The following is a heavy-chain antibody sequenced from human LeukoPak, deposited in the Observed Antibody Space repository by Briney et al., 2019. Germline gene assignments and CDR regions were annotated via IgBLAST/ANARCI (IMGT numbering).Heavy chain of an antibody. V-gene: IGHV1-2*02. CDR1: GYTFTDYY. CDR2: INPNSGGT. J-gene: IGHJ4*02. D-gene: IGHD6-19*01. Sequence: GASVNASCKASGYTFTDYYMHWVRQAPGQGLEWMGWINPNSGGTNYAQNFQGRVTMTRDTYISTAYMELSSLISDDTAVYYCATLISSVVEDYWGQGTLVPVSS. CDR3: ATLISSVVEDY.